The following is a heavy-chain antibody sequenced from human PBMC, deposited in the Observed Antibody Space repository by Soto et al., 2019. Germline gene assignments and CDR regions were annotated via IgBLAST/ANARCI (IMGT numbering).Heavy chain of an antibody. Sequence: GGSLRLSCVASGISFNNYTMNWVRQAPGKGLEWISSISGRSSYIYYGGSLKGRFSISRDNNKKSLYLQMNSLRADDTAVYYCARSGDNYNRLDYWGQGTPVTVSS. CDR3: ARSGDNYNRLDY. CDR1: GISFNNYT. J-gene: IGHJ4*02. CDR2: ISGRSSYI. D-gene: IGHD1-1*01. V-gene: IGHV3-21*01.